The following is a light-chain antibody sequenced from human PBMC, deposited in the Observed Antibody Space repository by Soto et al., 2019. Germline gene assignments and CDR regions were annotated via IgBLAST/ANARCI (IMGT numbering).Light chain of an antibody. J-gene: IGLJ1*01. CDR1: SSDVGGYNY. Sequence: QSALTQPASVSGSPGQSITISCTGTSSDVGGYNYVSWYQQHPGKAPKLMIYEVSNRPSGVSNRFSGSKSGNTASLTISGLQAEDEADYYCSSYTSSSSRFGTGTKRTVL. CDR3: SSYTSSSSR. CDR2: EVS. V-gene: IGLV2-14*01.